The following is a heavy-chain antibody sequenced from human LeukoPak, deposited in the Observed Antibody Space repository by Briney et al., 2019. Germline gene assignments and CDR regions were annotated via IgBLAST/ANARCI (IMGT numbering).Heavy chain of an antibody. CDR1: GFTSSSYS. Sequence: GGSLRLSCAASGFTSSSYSMNWVRQAPGKGLEWVSSISSSSSYIYYADSVKGRFTISRDNAKNSLYLQMNSLRAEDTAVYYCARGYYDSPNWFDPWGQGTLVTVSS. J-gene: IGHJ5*02. V-gene: IGHV3-21*01. CDR3: ARGYYDSPNWFDP. D-gene: IGHD3-3*01. CDR2: ISSSSSYI.